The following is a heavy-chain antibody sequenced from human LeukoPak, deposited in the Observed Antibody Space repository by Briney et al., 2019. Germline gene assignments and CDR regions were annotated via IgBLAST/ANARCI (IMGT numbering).Heavy chain of an antibody. CDR2: IWSDGSNK. V-gene: IGHV3-33*01. CDR3: ARVPYGDYGPGDY. J-gene: IGHJ4*02. D-gene: IGHD4-17*01. Sequence: GGSLRLSCAASGFTFSDYGIHWVRRAPGKGLEWVAVIWSDGSNKYYADSVKGRFTISRDNSKNTLYLQMNSLRAEDTAVYYCARVPYGDYGPGDYWGQGTLVTVSS. CDR1: GFTFSDYG.